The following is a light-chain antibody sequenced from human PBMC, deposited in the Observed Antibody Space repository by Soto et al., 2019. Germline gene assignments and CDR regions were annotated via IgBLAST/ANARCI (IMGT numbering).Light chain of an antibody. CDR3: QQYGSSSYT. CDR2: AAS. J-gene: IGKJ2*01. Sequence: PGERDTLSCRASQSISSSYLAWYQQKPGQAPRLLIYAASSRATGIPDRFSGSGSGTDFTLTISRLEPEDFAVYYCQQYGSSSYTFGQGTQLEIK. V-gene: IGKV3-20*01. CDR1: QSISSSY.